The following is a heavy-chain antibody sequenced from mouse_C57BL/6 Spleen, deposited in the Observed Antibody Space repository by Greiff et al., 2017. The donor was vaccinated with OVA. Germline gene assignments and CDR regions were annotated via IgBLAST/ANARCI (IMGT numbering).Heavy chain of an antibody. CDR1: GYTFTDYY. CDR2: INPNNGGT. V-gene: IGHV1-26*01. J-gene: IGHJ2*01. CDR3: ARGGITTVVPDY. D-gene: IGHD1-1*01. Sequence: EVQLQQSGPELVKPGASVKISCKASGYTFTDYYMNWVKQSHGKSLEWIGDINPNNGGTSYNQKFKGKATLTVDKSSSTAYMELRSLTSEDSAVYYCARGGITTVVPDYWGQGTTLTVSS.